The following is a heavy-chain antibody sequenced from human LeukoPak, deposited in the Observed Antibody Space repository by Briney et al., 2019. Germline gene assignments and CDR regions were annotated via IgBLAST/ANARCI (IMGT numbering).Heavy chain of an antibody. CDR3: ARGSRGTYDC. CDR2: ITSSGGDT. CDR1: GFTFSSYA. Sequence: PGGSLRLSCAASGFTFSSYALAWVRQAPGKGLEWVSSITSSGGDTYYVDSVMGRLTISRDNSKNTLYLQMNSLRAEDTAVYYCARGSRGTYDCWGQGTLVTVSS. J-gene: IGHJ4*02. V-gene: IGHV3-23*01. D-gene: IGHD3-16*01.